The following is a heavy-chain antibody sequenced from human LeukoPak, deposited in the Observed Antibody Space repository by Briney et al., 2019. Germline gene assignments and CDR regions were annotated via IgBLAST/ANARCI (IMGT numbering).Heavy chain of an antibody. Sequence: ASVKVSCKASGYTFTSYGISWVRQAPGQGLEWMGWISAYNGNTNYAQKLQGRVTMTTDTPTSTAYMELRSLRSDDTAVYYCAARIAVAGTQPSYFDYWGQGTLVTVSS. D-gene: IGHD6-19*01. V-gene: IGHV1-18*01. CDR1: GYTFTSYG. CDR2: ISAYNGNT. CDR3: AARIAVAGTQPSYFDY. J-gene: IGHJ4*02.